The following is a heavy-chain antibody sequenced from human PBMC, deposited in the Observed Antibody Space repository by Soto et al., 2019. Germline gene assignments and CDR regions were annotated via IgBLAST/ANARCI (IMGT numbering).Heavy chain of an antibody. CDR1: GGTFYTYT. CDR2: ITPIYPTT. J-gene: IGHJ4*02. CDR3: ARSISSCSGGSCYSNY. Sequence: EASVKVSCKASGGTFYTYTFSWVRQAPGQGLEWMGSITPIYPTTNYAEKFQGRVTITRDASASTAYMELSSLRSEDTAVYYCARSISSCSGGSCYSNYWGQGTLVTVSS. V-gene: IGHV1-69*05. D-gene: IGHD2-15*01.